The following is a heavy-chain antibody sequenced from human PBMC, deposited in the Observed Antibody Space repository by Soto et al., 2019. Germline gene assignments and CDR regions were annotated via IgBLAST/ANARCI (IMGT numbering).Heavy chain of an antibody. CDR3: AKDLSGWFFDY. V-gene: IGHV3-23*01. D-gene: IGHD6-19*01. CDR1: GFTFSTYA. CDR2: ISGSGGTT. J-gene: IGHJ4*02. Sequence: VQLLESGGDLVQPGGSLRLSCAASGFTFSTYAMSWVRQAPGKGLEWVSIISGSGGTTYYADSVKGRFTISRDNSRNTLYLEMNSLRAEDTAVYYCAKDLSGWFFDYWGQGTLVTVSS.